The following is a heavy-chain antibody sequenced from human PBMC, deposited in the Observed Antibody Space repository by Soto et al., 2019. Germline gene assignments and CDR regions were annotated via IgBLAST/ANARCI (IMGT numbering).Heavy chain of an antibody. Sequence: QVQLKQSGPGLVRPSGTLSLTCRVSGTSISSSYWWAWVRQSPGKGLEWIGEIYHNGITKYNPSLKSRVSRSIAKSNNQFSLKLTSVTAADTAVYYCATVPPRIVVVLAEFPTWGQGTLVTVSS. CDR1: GTSISSSYW. V-gene: IGHV4-4*02. J-gene: IGHJ4*02. D-gene: IGHD2-21*01. CDR3: ATVPPRIVVVLAEFPT. CDR2: IYHNGIT.